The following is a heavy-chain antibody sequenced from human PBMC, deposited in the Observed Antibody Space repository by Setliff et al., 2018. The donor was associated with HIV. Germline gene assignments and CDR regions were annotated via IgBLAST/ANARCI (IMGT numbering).Heavy chain of an antibody. D-gene: IGHD3-3*01. Sequence: ASVKVSCKASGYTFTGYYMHWVRQAPGQGLEWMGWINPNSGGTNYAQKFQGWVTMTRDTSISTAYMELSRLRSDDTAVYYCARGTYYNFWSGCYIDWVDPWGQGTLVTV. J-gene: IGHJ5*02. CDR3: ARGTYYNFWSGCYIDWVDP. V-gene: IGHV1-2*04. CDR2: INPNSGGT. CDR1: GYTFTGYY.